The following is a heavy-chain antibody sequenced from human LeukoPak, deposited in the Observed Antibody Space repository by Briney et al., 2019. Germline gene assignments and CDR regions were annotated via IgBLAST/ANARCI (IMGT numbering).Heavy chain of an antibody. Sequence: ASVKVSCKVSGYTLTELSMHWVRQAPGKGLEWMGRIIPILGIANYAQKFQGRVTITADKSTSTAYMELSSLRSEDTAVYYCALTVTYSGSFLRGGEYYFDYWGQGTLVTVSS. CDR3: ALTVTYSGSFLRGGEYYFDY. CDR2: IIPILGIA. CDR1: GYTLTELS. J-gene: IGHJ4*02. D-gene: IGHD1-26*01. V-gene: IGHV1-69*02.